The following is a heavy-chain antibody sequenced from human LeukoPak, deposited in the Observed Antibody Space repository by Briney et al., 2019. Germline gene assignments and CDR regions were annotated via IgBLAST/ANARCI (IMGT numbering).Heavy chain of an antibody. CDR2: IDTNSGGT. Sequence: ASVKVSCKASGYTFTAYYMHWVRQAPGQGLEWMGWIDTNSGGTNYAQKFQGRVTITRDTSIGTGYMELSSLISDDTAVYYRASEAFCAGGSCYLHRVASWGPGTLVTVSS. J-gene: IGHJ4*02. CDR1: GYTFTAYY. D-gene: IGHD2-15*01. V-gene: IGHV1-2*02. CDR3: ASEAFCAGGSCYLHRVAS.